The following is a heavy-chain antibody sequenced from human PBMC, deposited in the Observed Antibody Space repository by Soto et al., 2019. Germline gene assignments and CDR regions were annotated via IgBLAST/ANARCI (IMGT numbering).Heavy chain of an antibody. CDR2: IRKKTNSYTT. Sequence: GGSLRLSCAASGLTFSDRYMDWVRQAPGKGLEWVGRIRKKTNSYTTEYAASVKGRFIISRDDSTNSLYLQMSSLKTEGTAVYYCTTVTTVDYYFDYWGQGTLVTVS. D-gene: IGHD4-17*01. V-gene: IGHV3-72*01. CDR1: GLTFSDRY. J-gene: IGHJ4*02. CDR3: TTVTTVDYYFDY.